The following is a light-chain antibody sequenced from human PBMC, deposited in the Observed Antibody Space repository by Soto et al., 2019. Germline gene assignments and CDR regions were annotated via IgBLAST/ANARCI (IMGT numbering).Light chain of an antibody. CDR3: HQYYNFPFT. Sequence: DIVMTQSPDSLAVSLGERATINCKSSQSVFYSSNNENYLAWYQHKPGQPPKLLIYWASTRHSGVPDRFSGSGSGTDFTLTISSLQAEDVAVYYCHQYYNFPFTFGPGTKVDIK. CDR1: QSVFYSSNNENY. V-gene: IGKV4-1*01. J-gene: IGKJ3*01. CDR2: WAS.